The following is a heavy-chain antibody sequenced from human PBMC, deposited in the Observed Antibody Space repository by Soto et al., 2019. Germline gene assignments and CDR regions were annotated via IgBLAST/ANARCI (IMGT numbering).Heavy chain of an antibody. J-gene: IGHJ4*02. D-gene: IGHD3-16*01. CDR2: TYYSGST. CDR1: GGSISSGGYY. CDR3: AGERGGAIKGFDY. Sequence: SETLSLTCTVSGGSISSGGYYWSWIRQHPGKGLEWTGYTYYSGSTYHNPSLKSRVTIPVATSKNQFSLKLSSVTAADTAAYCCAGERGGAIKGFDYGGQGTLVTVSS. V-gene: IGHV4-31*03.